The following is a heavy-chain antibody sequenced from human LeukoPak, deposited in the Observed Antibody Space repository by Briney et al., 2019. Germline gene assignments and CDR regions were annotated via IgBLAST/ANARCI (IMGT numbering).Heavy chain of an antibody. Sequence: PSETLSLTCTVSGGSISSYYWSWIRQPPGKGLEWIGYIYYSGSTNYNPSLKSRVTISVDTSKNQFSLKLSSVTAADTAVYYCARGEYTAEIDYWGQGTLVTVSS. CDR3: ARGEYTAEIDY. CDR2: IYYSGST. D-gene: IGHD5-18*01. J-gene: IGHJ4*02. V-gene: IGHV4-59*01. CDR1: GGSISSYY.